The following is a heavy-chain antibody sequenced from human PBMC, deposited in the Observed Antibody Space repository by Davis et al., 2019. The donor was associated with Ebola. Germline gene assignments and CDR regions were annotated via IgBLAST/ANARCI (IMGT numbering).Heavy chain of an antibody. CDR3: ARGRRPDS. D-gene: IGHD1-14*01. CDR1: GYTFTDYY. V-gene: IGHV1-8*03. J-gene: IGHJ4*02. CDR2: VTPGGGIV. Sequence: ASVKVSCKASGYTFTDYYMHWFRQATGQGLEWMGWVTPGGGIVGYAQKFQGRVTITRDTSINTVYMELSGLTSDDTAVYYCARGRRPDSWGQGTLVTVSS.